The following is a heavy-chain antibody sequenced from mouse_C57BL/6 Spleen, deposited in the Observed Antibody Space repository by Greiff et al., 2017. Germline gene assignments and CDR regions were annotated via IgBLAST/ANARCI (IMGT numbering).Heavy chain of an antibody. J-gene: IGHJ2*01. Sequence: VNVVESGAELVKPGASVKISCKASGYAFSSYWMNWVKQRPGKGLEWIGQIYPGDGDTNYNGKFKGKATLTADKSSSTAYMQLSSLTSEDSAVYFCARRLLRPYFDYWGQGTTLTVSS. CDR2: IYPGDGDT. CDR3: ARRLLRPYFDY. V-gene: IGHV1-80*01. D-gene: IGHD1-2*01. CDR1: GYAFSSYW.